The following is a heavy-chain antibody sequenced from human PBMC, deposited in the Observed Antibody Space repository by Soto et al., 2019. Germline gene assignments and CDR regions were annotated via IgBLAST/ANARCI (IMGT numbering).Heavy chain of an antibody. V-gene: IGHV3-30*18. CDR2: ISYDGSNK. J-gene: IGHJ6*02. D-gene: IGHD6-19*01. CDR1: GFTFSIHG. Sequence: QVQLVESGGGVVQPGRSLRLSCAASGFTFSIHGMHWVRQAPGKGLEWVARISYDGSNKYYADSVKGRFTISRDNSKNTLYVPMNSLRAEDTAVYYCAKKGLVLGYGMDVWGQGTTVTVSS. CDR3: AKKGLVLGYGMDV.